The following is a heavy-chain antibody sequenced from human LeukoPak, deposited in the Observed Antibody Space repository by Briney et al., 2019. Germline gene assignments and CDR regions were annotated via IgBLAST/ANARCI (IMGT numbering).Heavy chain of an antibody. J-gene: IGHJ6*02. D-gene: IGHD4-17*01. CDR1: GYTFTSYD. CDR2: MNPNSGNT. V-gene: IGHV1-8*01. CDR3: ASGRYGDYPLGHYYYYYGMDV. Sequence: ASVKVSCKASGYTFTSYDINWVRQATGQGLEWMGWMNPNSGNTGYAQKFQGRVTMTRNTSISTAYMELSSLRSEDTAVYYCASGRYGDYPLGHYYYYYGMDVWGQGTTVTVSS.